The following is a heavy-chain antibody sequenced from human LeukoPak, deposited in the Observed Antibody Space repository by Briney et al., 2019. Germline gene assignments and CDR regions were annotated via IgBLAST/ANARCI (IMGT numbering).Heavy chain of an antibody. CDR1: GFIFRSYA. V-gene: IGHV3-23*01. J-gene: IGHJ4*02. CDR3: TKVVPVAIMDVHFDH. Sequence: PGGSLRLSCAASGFIFRSYAMNWVRQAPEKGLEWVSGISGGSDITHYADSVKGRFTISRDNSKNTMYLQMDSLRAEDTAIYYCTKVVPVAIMDVHFDHWGQGALVTVSS. D-gene: IGHD2-2*02. CDR2: ISGGSDIT.